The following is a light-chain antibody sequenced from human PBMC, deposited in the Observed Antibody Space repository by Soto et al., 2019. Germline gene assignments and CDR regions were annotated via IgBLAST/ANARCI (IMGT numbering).Light chain of an antibody. V-gene: IGLV1-40*01. CDR3: QSYDSRSVV. CDR1: SSNIGAGYD. Sequence: QSVLTQPPSVSGAPGQRVTISCTGNSSNIGAGYDVHWYQQLPGTAPKLLIYGNINRPSGVPDRFSGSKSGTSASLAITGLQAEDEADFYCQSYDSRSVVFGGGTKVTV. CDR2: GNI. J-gene: IGLJ2*01.